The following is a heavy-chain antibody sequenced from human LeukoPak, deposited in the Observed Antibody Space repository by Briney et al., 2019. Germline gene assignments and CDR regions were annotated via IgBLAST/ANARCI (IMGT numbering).Heavy chain of an antibody. Sequence: GGSLRLSCEGFGYSFSTYAMSWVRQAPGKGPEWVSAISGSGGSTYYADSVKGRFTISRDNSKNTLYLQMNSLRAEDTAVYYCARVRNWGSDRKFDYWGQGTLVTVSS. J-gene: IGHJ4*02. CDR1: GYSFSTYA. CDR3: ARVRNWGSDRKFDY. CDR2: ISGSGGST. D-gene: IGHD7-27*01. V-gene: IGHV3-23*01.